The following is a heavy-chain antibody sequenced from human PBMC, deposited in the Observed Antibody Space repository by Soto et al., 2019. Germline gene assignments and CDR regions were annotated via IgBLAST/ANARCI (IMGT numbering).Heavy chain of an antibody. V-gene: IGHV5-51*01. CDR3: ATTSAAGKYYYGMDV. CDR2: IYPGDSDS. Sequence: GESLKISCEGSGYSFTSYWIGWVRQMPGKGLEWMGIIYPGDSDSRDSPSFQGQVTISADKSISTAYLQWSSLKASDTAMYYCATTSAAGKYYYGMDVWGQGTTVTVSS. D-gene: IGHD6-13*01. J-gene: IGHJ6*02. CDR1: GYSFTSYW.